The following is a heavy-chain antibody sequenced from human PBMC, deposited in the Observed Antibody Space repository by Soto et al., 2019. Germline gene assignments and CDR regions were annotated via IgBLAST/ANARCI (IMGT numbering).Heavy chain of an antibody. D-gene: IGHD3-3*01. J-gene: IGHJ6*02. CDR3: AKWEWLSNYYYYYGLDV. CDR1: GFTFSNYA. Sequence: GSLRLSCAASGFTFSNYAMSWVRQVPGKGLEWVSGIGGGGDSIYYADSVKGRFTTSRDNSKNTLYLEMNSLRAEDTAVYYCAKWEWLSNYYYYYGLDVWGQGTTVTVSS. CDR2: IGGGGDSI. V-gene: IGHV3-23*01.